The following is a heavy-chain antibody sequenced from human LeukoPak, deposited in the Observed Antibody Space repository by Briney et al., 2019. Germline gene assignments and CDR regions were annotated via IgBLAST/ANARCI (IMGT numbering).Heavy chain of an antibody. CDR3: ARTLKKTEMATGDEDDAFDI. CDR1: GDSVSSNSAA. J-gene: IGHJ3*02. CDR2: TYYRSKWYN. V-gene: IGHV6-1*01. D-gene: IGHD5-24*01. Sequence: SQTLSLTCAISGDSVSSNSAAWNWIRQSPSRGLEWLGRTYYRSKWYNDYAVSVKSRITINPDTSKNQFSLQLNSVTPEDTAVYYCARTLKKTEMATGDEDDAFDIWGQGTMVTVSS.